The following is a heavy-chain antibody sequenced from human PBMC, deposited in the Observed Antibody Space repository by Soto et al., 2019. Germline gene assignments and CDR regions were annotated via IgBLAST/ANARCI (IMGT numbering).Heavy chain of an antibody. CDR3: ASLIAAAAMDV. D-gene: IGHD6-13*01. Sequence: NPSETLSLTCTVSGGSISSGGYYWSWIRQHPGKGLEWIGYIYYSGSTYYNPSLKSRVTISVDTSKNQFSLKLSSVTAADTAVYYCASLIAAAAMDVWGQGTTVTVSS. V-gene: IGHV4-31*03. J-gene: IGHJ6*02. CDR2: IYYSGST. CDR1: GGSISSGGYY.